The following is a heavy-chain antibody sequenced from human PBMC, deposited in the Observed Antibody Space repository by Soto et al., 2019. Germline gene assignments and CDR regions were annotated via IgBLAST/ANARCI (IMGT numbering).Heavy chain of an antibody. V-gene: IGHV1-46*01. J-gene: IGHJ4*02. CDR1: GYTFTSYY. D-gene: IGHD5-18*01. CDR3: AWGWLRRFDY. CDR2: INPNGGST. Sequence: QVQLVQSGAEVKKPGASVKVSCKASGYTFTSYYMHWVRQAPGQGLEWMGIINPNGGSTSYAQKFQGRVTRTRDKSTSTVYMELSSLRSEDTAVYYCAWGWLRRFDYWGQGTLVTVSS.